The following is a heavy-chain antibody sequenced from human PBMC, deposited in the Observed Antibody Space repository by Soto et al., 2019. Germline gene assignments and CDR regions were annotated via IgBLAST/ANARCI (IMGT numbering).Heavy chain of an antibody. V-gene: IGHV1-69*13. CDR3: ARDRYYYDSSGYGSFGY. Sequence: SSVKGSCKASGGTFSSYSVSWVRQAPVQGLEWMGGIIPIFGTANYAQKFQGRVTITADESTSTAYMELSSLRSEDTAVYYCARDRYYYDSSGYGSFGYWGQGTLVTVSS. J-gene: IGHJ4*02. D-gene: IGHD3-22*01. CDR1: GGTFSSYS. CDR2: IIPIFGTA.